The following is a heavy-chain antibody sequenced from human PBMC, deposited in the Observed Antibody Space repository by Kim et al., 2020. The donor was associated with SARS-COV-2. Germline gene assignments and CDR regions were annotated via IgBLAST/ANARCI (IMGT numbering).Heavy chain of an antibody. J-gene: IGHJ4*02. D-gene: IGHD3-10*01. CDR3: AREYVRLVRAGLDY. Sequence: GGSLRLSCAASGFTFSSYSMNWVRQAPGKGLEWVSSISSSSYIYYADSVKGRFTISRDNAKNSLYLQMNSLRAEDTAVYDCAREYVRLVRAGLDYCVQGTLVTVSS. CDR2: ISSSSYI. V-gene: IGHV3-21*01. CDR1: GFTFSSYS.